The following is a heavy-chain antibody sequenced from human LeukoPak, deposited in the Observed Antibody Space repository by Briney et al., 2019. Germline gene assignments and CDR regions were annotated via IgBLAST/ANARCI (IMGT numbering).Heavy chain of an antibody. D-gene: IGHD3-9*01. J-gene: IGHJ4*02. Sequence: PGGSLRLSCAASGFTFSTYGITRVRQAPGKGLEWVSGISGSGASTYYADSVEGRFTISRDNSKNTVYLQMNSLRVEDTAVYYCGKVDSIAWYVDSWGRGTLVTVSS. V-gene: IGHV3-23*01. CDR2: ISGSGAST. CDR1: GFTFSTYG. CDR3: GKVDSIAWYVDS.